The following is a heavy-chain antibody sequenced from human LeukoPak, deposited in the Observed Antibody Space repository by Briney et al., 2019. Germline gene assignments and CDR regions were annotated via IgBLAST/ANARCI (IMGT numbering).Heavy chain of an antibody. D-gene: IGHD3/OR15-3a*01. CDR2: ISWNSGSI. Sequence: LPGRSLRLSCTASGFSFDDYAMHWVRQAPGKGLEWVSGISWNSGSIGYADSVKGRFTISRDNAKNSLYLQMNSLRAEDTALYYCASEDFFYWGQGTLVTVSS. V-gene: IGHV3-9*01. CDR1: GFSFDDYA. J-gene: IGHJ4*02. CDR3: ASEDFFY.